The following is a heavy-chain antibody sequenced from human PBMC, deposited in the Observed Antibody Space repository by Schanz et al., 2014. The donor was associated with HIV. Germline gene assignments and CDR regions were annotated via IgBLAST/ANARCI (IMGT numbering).Heavy chain of an antibody. V-gene: IGHV1-2*02. Sequence: QVQLVQSGTEVKKPGSSVKVSCKASGGTFSSYAISWVRQAPGQGLEWMGWINPTNGKTYYTQKFRGRVTMSRDASINTASLEVNRLMSDDTAVYYCARNQYQMLPFDFWGQGTLVTVSS. D-gene: IGHD2-15*01. CDR1: GGTFSSYA. J-gene: IGHJ4*02. CDR2: INPTNGKT. CDR3: ARNQYQMLPFDF.